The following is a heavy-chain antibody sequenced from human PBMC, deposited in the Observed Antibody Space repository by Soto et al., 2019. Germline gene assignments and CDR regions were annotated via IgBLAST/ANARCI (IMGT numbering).Heavy chain of an antibody. V-gene: IGHV1-8*01. CDR2: MNPNTGNS. CDR1: GYTFTSYD. D-gene: IGHD1-1*01. J-gene: IGHJ4*02. CDR3: ARRAETNGWNGFGADKYYFDF. Sequence: QVQLVQSGAELRKPGASVKVSCEASGYTFTSYDIYWVRQATVQGLEWMGWMNPNTGNSGYAQKFQGRVTMTSDTSISTAHTELSSLIYEDTAVYYCARRAETNGWNGFGADKYYFDFWGQGTLVTVSS.